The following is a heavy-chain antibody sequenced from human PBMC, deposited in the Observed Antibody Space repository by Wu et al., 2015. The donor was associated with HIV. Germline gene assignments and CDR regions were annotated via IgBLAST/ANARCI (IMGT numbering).Heavy chain of an antibody. D-gene: IGHD3-10*01. CDR3: STFHEIQHY. J-gene: IGHJ4*02. CDR1: GYTFTSYG. Sequence: QFQLVQSGAEVKKPGASVKVSCKASGYTFTSYGISWVRQAPRQGLEWMGWISAYNGNTNYAQKLQGRVTMTTDTSINTAYMELSGLRSGDTALYYCSTFHEIQHYWGPGTLVAVSS. V-gene: IGHV1-18*01. CDR2: ISAYNGNT.